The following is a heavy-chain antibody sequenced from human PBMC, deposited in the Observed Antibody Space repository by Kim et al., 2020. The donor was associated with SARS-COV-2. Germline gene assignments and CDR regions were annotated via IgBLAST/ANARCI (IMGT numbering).Heavy chain of an antibody. D-gene: IGHD6-6*01. Sequence: STYYNPSLKSRVTISVDTSKNQFSLKLSSVTAADTAVYYCARPSYSSSGFDPWGQGTLVTVSS. CDR3: ARPSYSSSGFDP. J-gene: IGHJ5*02. CDR2: ST. V-gene: IGHV4-39*01.